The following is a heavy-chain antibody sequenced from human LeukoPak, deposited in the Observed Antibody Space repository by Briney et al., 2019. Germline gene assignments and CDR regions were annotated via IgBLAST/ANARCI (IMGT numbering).Heavy chain of an antibody. Sequence: GGSLRLSCAASGFTFSDYYMSWIRQAPGKGLEWVSYISSSGSTIYYADSVKGRFTISRDNAKNSLYLQMNSLRAEDTAVHYCARLASVNDFWSGYYTSDGMDVWGQGTTVTVSS. J-gene: IGHJ6*02. V-gene: IGHV3-11*01. CDR1: GFTFSDYY. D-gene: IGHD3-3*01. CDR3: ARLASVNDFWSGYYTSDGMDV. CDR2: ISSSGSTI.